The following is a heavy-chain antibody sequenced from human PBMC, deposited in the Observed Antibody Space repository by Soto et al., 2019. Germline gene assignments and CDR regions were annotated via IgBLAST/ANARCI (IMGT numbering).Heavy chain of an antibody. CDR2: INPNSGGT. Sequence: ASVKVSCKASGYTFTGYYMHWVRQAPGQGLEWMGWINPNSGGTNHAQKLQGRVTMTRDPSISTAYMELSRLRSDDTAVYYCARDIDMDIVVEVAATAPGYWGQGTLVTVSS. V-gene: IGHV1-2*02. D-gene: IGHD2-15*01. CDR3: ARDIDMDIVVEVAATAPGY. J-gene: IGHJ4*02. CDR1: GYTFTGYY.